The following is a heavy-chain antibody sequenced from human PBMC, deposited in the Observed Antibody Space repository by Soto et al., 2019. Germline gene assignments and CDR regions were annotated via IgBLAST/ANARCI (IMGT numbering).Heavy chain of an antibody. J-gene: IGHJ4*02. V-gene: IGHV3-23*01. Sequence: EVQLLESGGGLVQPGGSLRLSCAASGFTFSSYAMRWVRQAPGKGLEWVSAISGSGGSTYYADSVKGRFTISRDNSKNTLHLQMNSLRAEDTAVYYCARRGSGNYYDYWGQGTLVTVSS. D-gene: IGHD1-26*01. CDR2: ISGSGGST. CDR3: ARRGSGNYYDY. CDR1: GFTFSSYA.